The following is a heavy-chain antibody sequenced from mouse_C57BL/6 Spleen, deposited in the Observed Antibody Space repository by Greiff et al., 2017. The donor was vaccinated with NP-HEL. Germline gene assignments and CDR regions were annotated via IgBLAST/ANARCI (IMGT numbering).Heavy chain of an antibody. CDR2: IYPSDSET. V-gene: IGHV1-61*01. D-gene: IGHD1-1*01. Sequence: QVQLQQPGAELVRPGSSVKLSCKASGYTFTSYWMDWVKQRPGQGLEWIGNIYPSDSETHYNQKFKDKATLTVDKSSSTAYIQLSSMTSEYSAVYYCARGCGIRYYYAMDYCGQGTSVTVSS. J-gene: IGHJ4*01. CDR3: ARGCGIRYYYAMDY. CDR1: GYTFTSYW.